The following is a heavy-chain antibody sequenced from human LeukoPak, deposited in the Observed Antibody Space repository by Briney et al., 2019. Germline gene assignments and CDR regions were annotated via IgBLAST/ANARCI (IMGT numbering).Heavy chain of an antibody. CDR2: ISGSGGST. Sequence: PGGSLRLSCAASGFTSSSYAMSWVRQAPGKGLEWVSAISGSGGSTYYADSVKGRFTISRDNSKNTLYLQMNSLRAEDTAVYYCARDGIAAAGTMDYWGQGTLVTVSS. V-gene: IGHV3-23*01. J-gene: IGHJ4*02. D-gene: IGHD6-13*01. CDR3: ARDGIAAAGTMDY. CDR1: GFTSSSYA.